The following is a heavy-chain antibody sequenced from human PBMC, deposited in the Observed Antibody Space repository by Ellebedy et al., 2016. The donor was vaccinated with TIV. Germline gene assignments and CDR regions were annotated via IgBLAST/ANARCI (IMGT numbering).Heavy chain of an antibody. D-gene: IGHD3-3*01. CDR1: GFSFSNFW. CDR2: IKTDGSET. Sequence: PGGSLTLSCAAWGFSFSNFWMSWVRQAPGKGLEWVAHIKTDGSETYYVDSVKGRFTISRENAKNALFLQMDGLRVDDSAVYYCVGFGVFNLWGQGAPVTVS. V-gene: IGHV3-7*01. CDR3: VGFGVFNL. J-gene: IGHJ5*02.